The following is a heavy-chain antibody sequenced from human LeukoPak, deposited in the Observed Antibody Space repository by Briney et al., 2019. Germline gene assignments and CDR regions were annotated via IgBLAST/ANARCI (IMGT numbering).Heavy chain of an antibody. CDR2: ISYMGDHR. CDR1: GFTFSDCD. J-gene: IGHJ4*02. D-gene: IGHD6-25*01. V-gene: IGHV3-21*06. CDR3: GKAFPPLRVAAAGDY. Sequence: GESLRLSCTASGFTFSDCDMNWLRQAPGKGLQWVSSISYMGDHRYYADSAKGRFTISRDNAKNSLYLQMDNLRADDTAVYYCGKAFPPLRVAAAGDYWGQGTLVTVSS.